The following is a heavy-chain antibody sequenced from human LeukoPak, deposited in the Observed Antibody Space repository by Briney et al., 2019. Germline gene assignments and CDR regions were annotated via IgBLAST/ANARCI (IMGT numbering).Heavy chain of an antibody. CDR3: AREGGIAAAGYYYYYGMDV. D-gene: IGHD6-13*01. V-gene: IGHV1-2*04. CDR1: GYTFTGYY. CDR2: INPNSGGT. J-gene: IGHJ6*02. Sequence: ASVKVSCKASGYTFTGYYMHWVRQAPGQGLEWMGWINPNSGGTNYAQKFQGWVTMTRDTSISTAYMELSRLRSDDTAVYYCAREGGIAAAGYYYYYGMDVWGQGTTVTVSS.